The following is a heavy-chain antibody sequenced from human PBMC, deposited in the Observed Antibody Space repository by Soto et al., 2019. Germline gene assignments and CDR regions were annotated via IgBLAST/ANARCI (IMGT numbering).Heavy chain of an antibody. CDR1: GFTFSTYS. Sequence: EVQLVESGGGLVQPGGSLRLSCVASGFTFSTYSMNWVRQAPGKGLEWISYISSSSSTTYADSVKGRFTISRDNAKNSLYLQMNSLRDEDRAVYYCARTIWSGYFQADYWGQGTLVTVSS. D-gene: IGHD3-3*01. V-gene: IGHV3-48*02. J-gene: IGHJ4*02. CDR2: ISSSSSTT. CDR3: ARTIWSGYFQADY.